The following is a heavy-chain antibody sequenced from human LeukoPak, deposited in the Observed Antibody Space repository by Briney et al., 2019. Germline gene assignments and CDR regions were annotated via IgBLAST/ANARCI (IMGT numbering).Heavy chain of an antibody. Sequence: XRLSCAXSGFTFSSYAMSWVRQAPGKGLEWVSGTSGSGGSTYYAGSVKGRFTISRDNSKNTLYLQMNSLRVEDTAVYYCAKNGGSQCYSHLDSWGQGTLVTVSS. CDR1: GFTFSSYA. J-gene: IGHJ4*02. D-gene: IGHD2-15*01. CDR2: TSGSGGST. V-gene: IGHV3-23*01. CDR3: AKNGGSQCYSHLDS.